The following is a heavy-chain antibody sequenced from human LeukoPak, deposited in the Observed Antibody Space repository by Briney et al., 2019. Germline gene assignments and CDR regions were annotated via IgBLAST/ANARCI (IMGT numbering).Heavy chain of an antibody. J-gene: IGHJ5*02. CDR1: FTXXSYD. CDR2: IGTAGDT. CDR3: GXXXXXWXXP. Sequence: FTXXSYDMHWVRQATGKGLEWVSAIGTAGDTYYPGSVKGQFTISREKAKNTMYLQMKSMRAEDTAVYYCGXXXXXWXXPWGQGTLVTVSS. V-gene: IGHV3-13*03.